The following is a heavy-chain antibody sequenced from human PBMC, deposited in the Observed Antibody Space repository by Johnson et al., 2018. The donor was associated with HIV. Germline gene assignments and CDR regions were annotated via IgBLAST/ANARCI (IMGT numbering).Heavy chain of an antibody. CDR2: IYSGGST. CDR1: AFTVSSNY. V-gene: IGHV3-66*01. J-gene: IGHJ3*02. D-gene: IGHD3-16*02. CDR3: TTDQAGDYVWGSYRYAFDM. Sequence: VQLVESGGGVVQPGGSLRLSCAASAFTVSSNYMNWVRQAPGKGLEWVSVIYSGGSTYDTDSVKGRLTISRDNSKNTLDLQMKSLSAEDTAVYYCTTDQAGDYVWGSYRYAFDMWGQGTMVTVSS.